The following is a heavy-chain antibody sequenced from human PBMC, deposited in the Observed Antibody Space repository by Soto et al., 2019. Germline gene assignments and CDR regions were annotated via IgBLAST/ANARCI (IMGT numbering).Heavy chain of an antibody. D-gene: IGHD1-26*01. V-gene: IGHV1-18*01. CDR2: VSAYNRNT. CDR3: ARERRWDPLLY. CDR1: GYTFSNYG. J-gene: IGHJ4*02. Sequence: QVQLVQSGPEVKKPGASVKVSCKGSGYTFSNYGVTWVRQAPGQGLERLGWVSAYNRNTDYAQKFEDRATMTIDTSTQTAYLELRGPTPDATAVYYCARERRWDPLLYWGQGTL.